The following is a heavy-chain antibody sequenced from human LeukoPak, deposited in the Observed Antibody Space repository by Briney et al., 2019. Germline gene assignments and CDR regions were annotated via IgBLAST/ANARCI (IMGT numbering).Heavy chain of an antibody. CDR3: ARAVRCPRGYWYFDL. D-gene: IGHD4-17*01. V-gene: IGHV3-30*03. CDR2: ISYDGSNT. J-gene: IGHJ2*01. CDR1: GFTFSSYG. Sequence: QPGGSLRLSCAASGFTFSSYGMHWVRQAPGKGLEWVAVISYDGSNTYYADSVKGRFTISRDNSKNMLYLQMNSLRAEDTAVYYCARAVRCPRGYWYFDLWGRGTLVTVSS.